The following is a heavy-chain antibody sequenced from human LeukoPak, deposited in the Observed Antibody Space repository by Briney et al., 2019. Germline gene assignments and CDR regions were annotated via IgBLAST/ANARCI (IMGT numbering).Heavy chain of an antibody. Sequence: ASVKVSCKASGGTFSSYAISWVRQAPGQGLEWMGGIIPIFGTANYAQKFQGRVTITTDESTSTAYMELSSLRSEDTAVYYCARVDGSGSYISDWGQGTLVTVSS. CDR1: GGTFSSYA. J-gene: IGHJ4*02. CDR2: IIPIFGTA. V-gene: IGHV1-69*05. CDR3: ARVDGSGSYISD. D-gene: IGHD3-10*01.